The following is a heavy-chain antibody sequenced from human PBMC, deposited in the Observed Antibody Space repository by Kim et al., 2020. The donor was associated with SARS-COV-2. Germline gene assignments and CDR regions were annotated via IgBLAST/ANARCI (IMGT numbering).Heavy chain of an antibody. CDR2: ISGSGGST. Sequence: GGSLRLSCAASGSTFSSYAMSWVRQAPGKGLAWVSAISGSGGSTYYADSVKGPFTISRDNSKNTLYLQMNSLRAEDTAVYYCAKSIGWELLTWDYWGQEPWSPSPQ. CDR1: GSTFSSYA. V-gene: IGHV3-23*01. J-gene: IGHJ4*01. CDR3: AKSIGWELLTWDY. D-gene: IGHD1-26*01.